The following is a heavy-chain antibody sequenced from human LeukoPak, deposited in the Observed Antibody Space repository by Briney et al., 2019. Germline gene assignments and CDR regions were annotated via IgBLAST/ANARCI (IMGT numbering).Heavy chain of an antibody. CDR1: GFTFNTYG. CDR3: ARDDGSRVFDI. Sequence: GGSLRLSCAASGFTFNTYGMHWVRQAPGKGLEWVSVIYSGGSTYYADSVKGRFTISRDNSKNTLYLQMNSLRAEDTAVYYCARDDGSRVFDIWGQGTMVTVSS. J-gene: IGHJ3*02. V-gene: IGHV3-53*01. CDR2: IYSGGST. D-gene: IGHD5-24*01.